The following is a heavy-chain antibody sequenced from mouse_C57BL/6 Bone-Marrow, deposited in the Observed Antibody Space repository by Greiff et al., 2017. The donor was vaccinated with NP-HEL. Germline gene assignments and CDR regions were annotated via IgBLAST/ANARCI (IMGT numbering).Heavy chain of an antibody. CDR2: IWWDDDK. Sequence: QVTLKESGPGILQPSQTLSLTCSFSGFSLSTFGMGVGRIRQPSGKGLEWLVHIWWDDDKYYNPALKSLLTISKDTSKTQVFLKIANVDTADTATYYCARIRYYYGSSSAYWGKGTTLTVSS. V-gene: IGHV8-8*01. D-gene: IGHD1-1*01. CDR1: GFSLSTFGMG. CDR3: ARIRYYYGSSSAY. J-gene: IGHJ2*01.